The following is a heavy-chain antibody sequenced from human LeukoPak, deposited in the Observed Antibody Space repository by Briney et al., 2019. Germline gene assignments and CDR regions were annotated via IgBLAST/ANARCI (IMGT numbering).Heavy chain of an antibody. CDR3: AKDPGHNWYFDV. J-gene: IGHJ2*01. CDR2: ISGSGGST. V-gene: IGHV3-23*01. D-gene: IGHD2-8*02. CDR1: GFTFSSYA. Sequence: GGSLRLSCAASGFTFSSYAMSWVRQAPGKGLEWVSAISGSGGSTYYADSVKGRFTISRDNSENTLYLQMNSLRAEDTAVYYCAKDPGHNWYFDVWGRGTLVTVSS.